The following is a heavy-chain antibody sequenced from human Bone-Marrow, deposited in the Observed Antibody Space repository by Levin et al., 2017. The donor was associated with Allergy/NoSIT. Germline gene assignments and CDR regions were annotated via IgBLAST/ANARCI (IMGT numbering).Heavy chain of an antibody. J-gene: IGHJ4*02. CDR2: IRASGAAT. CDR1: GFTFSPYA. D-gene: IGHD4-11*01. Sequence: GGSLRLSCAASGFTFSPYAMNWVRQAPGKGLEWVSTIRASGAATYYADSVKGRFTISRDNSKNTLYLQMNSLRAEDTAVYYCAKGHDYGNYVFFDYWGQGALVTVSS. V-gene: IGHV3-23*01. CDR3: AKGHDYGNYVFFDY.